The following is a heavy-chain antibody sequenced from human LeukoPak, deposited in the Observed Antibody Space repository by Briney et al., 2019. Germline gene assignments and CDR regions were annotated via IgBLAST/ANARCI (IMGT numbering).Heavy chain of an antibody. Sequence: SETLSLTCAVYGGSFSGYYWSWIRQPPGKGLEWIGEINHSGSTNYNPFLKSRVTISVDTSKNQFSLKLSSVTAADTAVYYCARGAGIAAVWGQGTLVTVSS. CDR2: INHSGST. D-gene: IGHD6-13*01. J-gene: IGHJ4*02. CDR3: ARGAGIAAV. CDR1: GGSFSGYY. V-gene: IGHV4-34*01.